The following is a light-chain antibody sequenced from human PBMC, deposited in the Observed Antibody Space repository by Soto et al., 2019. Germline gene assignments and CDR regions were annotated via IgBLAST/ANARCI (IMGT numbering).Light chain of an antibody. CDR3: QQSYILPRM. CDR1: QSISSY. J-gene: IGKJ1*01. Sequence: DIQMTQSPSSLSAAVGDRVTITCRASQSISSYLNWYQQKPGKAPKLLIYAASSLQSGVPSRFSGSGSGTDFTLTISSLQPEDFATYCCQQSYILPRMFGQGTKVEIK. V-gene: IGKV1-39*01. CDR2: AAS.